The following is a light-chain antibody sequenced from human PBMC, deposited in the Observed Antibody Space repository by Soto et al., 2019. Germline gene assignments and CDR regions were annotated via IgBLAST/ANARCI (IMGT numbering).Light chain of an antibody. Sequence: EIALTQFPGTLSLSPGERATLSCRASQSVGSNYLAWYQQRPGQPPNLLIFGASHRAPDIPDRFSGSGSGTDFTLTISRLEPEDFAVYYCQQYGSSIQTFGQGTKVDI. CDR2: GAS. CDR1: QSVGSNY. V-gene: IGKV3-20*01. J-gene: IGKJ1*01. CDR3: QQYGSSIQT.